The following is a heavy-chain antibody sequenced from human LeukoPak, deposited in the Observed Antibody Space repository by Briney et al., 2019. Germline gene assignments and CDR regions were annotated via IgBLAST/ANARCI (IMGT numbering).Heavy chain of an antibody. V-gene: IGHV4-59*08. J-gene: IGHJ4*02. D-gene: IGHD3-10*01. CDR1: GGSISSYY. CDR2: IYYSGST. CDR3: AKGEWFGELLGYFDY. Sequence: PSETLSLTCTVSGGSISSYYWSWIRQPLGKGLEWIGYIYYSGSTNYNPSLKSRVTISVDTSKNQFSLKLSSVTAADTAVYYCAKGEWFGELLGYFDYWGQGTLVTVSS.